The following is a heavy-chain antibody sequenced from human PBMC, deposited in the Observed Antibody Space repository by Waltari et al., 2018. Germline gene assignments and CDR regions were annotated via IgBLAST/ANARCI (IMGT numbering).Heavy chain of an antibody. CDR3: ARDDMVQGGGHDY. J-gene: IGHJ4*02. D-gene: IGHD3-10*01. CDR1: GYTFTSYA. V-gene: IGHV1-3*01. Sequence: QVQLVQSGAEVKKPGASVKVSCKASGYTFTSYAMHWVRQAPGQRLEWMGWINAGNGNTKYSQKFQGRVTITRDTSASTAYMELSSLRSEDTAVYYCARDDMVQGGGHDYWGQGTLVTVSS. CDR2: INAGNGNT.